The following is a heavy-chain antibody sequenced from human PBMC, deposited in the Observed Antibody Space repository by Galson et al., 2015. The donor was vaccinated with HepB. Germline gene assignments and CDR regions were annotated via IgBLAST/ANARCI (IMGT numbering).Heavy chain of an antibody. CDR1: GYTFTSYA. CDR2: INAGNGNT. CDR3: ARDNWPSVVAAWSDAFDI. V-gene: IGHV1-3*01. Sequence: SVKVSCKASGYTFTSYAMHWVRQAPGQRLEWMGWINAGNGNTKYSQKFQGRVTITRDTSASTAYMELSSLRSEDTAVYYCARDNWPSVVAAWSDAFDIWGQGTMVTVSS. D-gene: IGHD2-15*01. J-gene: IGHJ3*02.